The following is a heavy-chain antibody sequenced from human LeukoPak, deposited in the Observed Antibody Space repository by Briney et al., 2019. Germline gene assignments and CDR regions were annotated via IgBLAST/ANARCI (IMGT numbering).Heavy chain of an antibody. J-gene: IGHJ4*02. V-gene: IGHV3-7*01. Sequence: GGSLRLSCAASGITFSTYWMSWVRQAPGKGLEWVANIKQDGSEKYYVDSVKGRFTISRDNAKNSLYLQMNSLRAEDMAVYYCARGGSTSSWFWNDWGQGTLVTVSS. D-gene: IGHD6-13*01. CDR1: GITFSTYW. CDR3: ARGGSTSSWFWND. CDR2: IKQDGSEK.